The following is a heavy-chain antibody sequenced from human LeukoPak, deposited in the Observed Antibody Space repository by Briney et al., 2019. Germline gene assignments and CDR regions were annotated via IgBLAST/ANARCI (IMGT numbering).Heavy chain of an antibody. D-gene: IGHD3-10*01. J-gene: IGHJ6*03. CDR2: INPSGGST. CDR3: ARGGAVPYYYYSYMDV. CDR1: GDTFSSYA. Sequence: ASVKVSCKASGDTFSSYAISWVRQAPGQGLEWMGIINPSGGSTSYAQKFQGRVTITRNTSISTAYMELSSLRSEDTAVYYCARGGAVPYYYYSYMDVWGKGTTVTVSS. V-gene: IGHV1-8*03.